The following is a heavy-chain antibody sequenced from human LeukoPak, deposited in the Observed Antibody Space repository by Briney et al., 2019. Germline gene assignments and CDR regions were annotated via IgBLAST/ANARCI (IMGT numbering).Heavy chain of an antibody. Sequence: GVSLRLSCAASGFTFSSYWMSWVRQAPGKGLEGVANIKQDGSEKYYVDSVKGRFTISRDNAKNSLYLHMNSLRAEDTAVYYCARFRDYGDFPFYCDYWGQGTLVTVSS. CDR3: ARFRDYGDFPFYCDY. D-gene: IGHD4-17*01. CDR1: GFTFSSYW. V-gene: IGHV3-7*01. CDR2: IKQDGSEK. J-gene: IGHJ4*02.